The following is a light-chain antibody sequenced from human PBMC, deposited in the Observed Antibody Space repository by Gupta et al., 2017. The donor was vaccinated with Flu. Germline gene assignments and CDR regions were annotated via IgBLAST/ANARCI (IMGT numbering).Light chain of an antibody. CDR1: QDVLYVSNNKSY. CDR2: WAS. CDR3: QQYYSTPWT. V-gene: IGKV4-1*01. Sequence: DIMMTQSPDSLAVSLGERATINCKSSQDVLYVSNNKSYLAWYQQKPGQPPKLVINWASSRESGVPDRFSGSGSATDISLTISSLQAEDVAVYYCQQYYSTPWTFGQGTSVEIK. J-gene: IGKJ1*01.